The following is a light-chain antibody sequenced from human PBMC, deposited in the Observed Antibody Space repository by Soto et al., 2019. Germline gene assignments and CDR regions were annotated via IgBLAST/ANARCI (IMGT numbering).Light chain of an antibody. Sequence: DIVMTQXXXXLXVSLGERATINCKSSQSILYSSNNKNYLAWYQQKPGQPPKLLIYWASTRESGVPDRFSGSRSGTDFTLTISSLQAGDVAVYYCQQYYDAPQTFGQGTKVEIK. V-gene: IGKV4-1*01. CDR1: QSILYSSNNKNY. J-gene: IGKJ1*01. CDR3: QQYYDAPQT. CDR2: WAS.